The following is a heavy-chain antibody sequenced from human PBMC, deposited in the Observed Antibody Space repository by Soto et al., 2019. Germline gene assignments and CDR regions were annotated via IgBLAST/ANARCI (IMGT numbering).Heavy chain of an antibody. D-gene: IGHD6-19*01. J-gene: IGHJ3*02. Sequence: EVQLLESGGGLVQPGGSLRLSCAASGFTFSSYAMSWVRQAPGKGLEWVSAISGSGGSTYYADSVKGRFTIARDNSKNTLYLQMTSLRAEDTAVYYCAKKHGYSSGKGAFDILGQGTMVTVSS. CDR3: AKKHGYSSGKGAFDI. V-gene: IGHV3-23*01. CDR1: GFTFSSYA. CDR2: ISGSGGST.